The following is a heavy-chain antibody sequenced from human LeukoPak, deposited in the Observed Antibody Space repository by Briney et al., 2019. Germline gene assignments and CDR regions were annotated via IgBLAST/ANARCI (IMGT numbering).Heavy chain of an antibody. V-gene: IGHV4-59*08. D-gene: IGHD6-19*01. Sequence: PSETLSLTCTVSGGSISSYYWSWIRQPPGKGLEWIGYIYYSGSTNYNPSLKSRVTISVDTSKNQFSLKLSSVTAADTAVYYCARRWRAVAGTVDAFDIWGQGTMVTVSS. CDR3: ARRWRAVAGTVDAFDI. CDR2: IYYSGST. J-gene: IGHJ3*02. CDR1: GGSISSYY.